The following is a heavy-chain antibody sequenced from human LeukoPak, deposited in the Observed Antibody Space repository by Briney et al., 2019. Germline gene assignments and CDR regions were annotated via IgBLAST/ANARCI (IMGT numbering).Heavy chain of an antibody. CDR2: ISAYNGNT. CDR1: GYTITSYG. Sequence: ASVKVSCKASGYTITSYGISWVRQAPGQGLEWMGWISAYNGNTNYAQKLQGRVTMTTDTSTSTAYMELRSLRSDDTAVYYCALATWIQLWSNFDYWGQGTLVTVSS. J-gene: IGHJ4*02. V-gene: IGHV1-18*01. D-gene: IGHD5-18*01. CDR3: ALATWIQLWSNFDY.